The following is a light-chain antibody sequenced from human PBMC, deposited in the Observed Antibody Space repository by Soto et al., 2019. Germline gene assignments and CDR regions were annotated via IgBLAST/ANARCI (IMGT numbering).Light chain of an antibody. CDR2: EVS. V-gene: IGLV2-14*01. Sequence: QPLPTPPSSVCGSPGQSNTISCTGTIIDVGGYNYVSWYQQHPGKAPKLMIYEVSNRPSGVSNRFSGSKSGNTASLTISGLQAEDEADYYCSSYTSSSTLVFGTGTAVTV. CDR3: SSYTSSSTLV. CDR1: IIDVGGYNY. J-gene: IGLJ1*01.